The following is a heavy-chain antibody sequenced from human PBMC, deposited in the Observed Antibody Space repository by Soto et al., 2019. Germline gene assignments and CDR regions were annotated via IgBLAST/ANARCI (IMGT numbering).Heavy chain of an antibody. CDR2: IYSRGSDT. CDR1: GYRFTNFW. J-gene: IGHJ3*02. D-gene: IGHD1-1*01. Sequence: GESLKISCQGSGYRFTNFWIGWVRQRPGKVLEWMGIIYSRGSDTRYSPSFQGQVTISVDSSISTAYLQWSSLKASDTAIYYCAKDKSGTTAFDIWGQGTMVTVSS. CDR3: AKDKSGTTAFDI. V-gene: IGHV5-51*01.